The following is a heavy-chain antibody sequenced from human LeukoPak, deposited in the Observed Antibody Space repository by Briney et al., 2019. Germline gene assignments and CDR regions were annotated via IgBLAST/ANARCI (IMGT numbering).Heavy chain of an antibody. D-gene: IGHD3-3*01. J-gene: IGHJ3*02. V-gene: IGHV3-23*01. Sequence: PGGSLRLSCAASGFTFSSYAMSWVRQAPGKGLEWVSAISGSGGSTYYADSVKGRLTISRDNSKNTLYLQMNSLRAEDTAVYYCARSSYYDFWSGYTVGAFDIWGQGTMVTVSS. CDR3: ARSSYYDFWSGYTVGAFDI. CDR2: ISGSGGST. CDR1: GFTFSSYA.